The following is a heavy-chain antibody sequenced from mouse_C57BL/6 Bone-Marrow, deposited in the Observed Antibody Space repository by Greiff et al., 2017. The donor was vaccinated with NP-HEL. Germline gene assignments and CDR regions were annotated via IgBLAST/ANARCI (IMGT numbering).Heavy chain of an antibody. CDR1: GYTFTSYW. J-gene: IGHJ3*01. D-gene: IGHD1-1*01. V-gene: IGHV1-69*01. CDR3: ARARHYGSTWFAY. Sequence: QVQLQQSGAELVMPGASVKLSCKASGYTFTSYWMHWVKQRPGQGLEWIGEIDPSDSYTNYNQKFKGKSTLTVDKSSSTAYMQLSSLTSEDSAVYYCARARHYGSTWFAYWGQGTLVTVSA. CDR2: IDPSDSYT.